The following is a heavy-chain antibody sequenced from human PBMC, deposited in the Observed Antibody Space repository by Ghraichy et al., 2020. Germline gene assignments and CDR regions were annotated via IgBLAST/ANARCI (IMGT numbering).Heavy chain of an antibody. Sequence: LSLTCAASGFTFSSYWMSWVRQAPGKGLEWVANIKQDGSEKYYVDSVKGRFTISRDNAKNSLYLQMNSLRAEYTAVYYCARDYSSGWYGPPHHFDYWGQGTLVTVSS. CDR1: GFTFSSYW. V-gene: IGHV3-7*01. D-gene: IGHD6-19*01. J-gene: IGHJ4*02. CDR2: IKQDGSEK. CDR3: ARDYSSGWYGPPHHFDY.